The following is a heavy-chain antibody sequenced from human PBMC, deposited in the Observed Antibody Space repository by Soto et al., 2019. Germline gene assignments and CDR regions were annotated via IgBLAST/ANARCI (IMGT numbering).Heavy chain of an antibody. CDR2: ISSSSSYT. D-gene: IGHD1-26*01. V-gene: IGHV3-11*06. J-gene: IGHJ4*02. CDR1: GFTFSDYY. CDR3: ARSARGGLFDY. Sequence: PGGSLRLSCAASGFTFSDYYMSWIRQAPGKGLEWVSYISSSSSYTNYADSVKGRFTISRDNAKNSLYLQMNSLRAEDTAVYYCARSARGGLFDYWGQGTLVTVSS.